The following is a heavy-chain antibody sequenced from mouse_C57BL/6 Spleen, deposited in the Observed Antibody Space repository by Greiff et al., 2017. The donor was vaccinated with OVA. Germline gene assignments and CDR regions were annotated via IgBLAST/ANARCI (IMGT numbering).Heavy chain of an antibody. CDR3: VLRSYAMDY. V-gene: IGHV1-50*01. CDR1: GYTFTSYW. J-gene: IGHJ4*01. D-gene: IGHD1-1*01. CDR2: IDPSDSYT. Sequence: QVQLQQPGAELVKPGASVKLSCKASGYTFTSYWMQWVKQRPGQGLEWIGEIDPSDSYTNYNKKFKGKATLTVDTSSSTAYMQLSSLTSEDSAVYYCVLRSYAMDYWGQGTSVTVSS.